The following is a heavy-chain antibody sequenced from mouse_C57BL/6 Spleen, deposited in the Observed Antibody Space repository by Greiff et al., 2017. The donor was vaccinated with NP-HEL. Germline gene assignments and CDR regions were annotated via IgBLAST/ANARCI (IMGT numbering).Heavy chain of an antibody. J-gene: IGHJ2*01. CDR2: IYSSDSET. Sequence: QVQLQQPGAELVRPGSSVKLSCKASGYTFTSYWMDWVKQRPGQGLEWIGNIYSSDSETHYNQEFKDKATLTVDKSSSTAYMQLSSLTSEDSAVYYCARTYGSSYPYFDYWGQGTTLTVSS. CDR3: ARTYGSSYPYFDY. CDR1: GYTFTSYW. V-gene: IGHV1-61*01. D-gene: IGHD1-1*01.